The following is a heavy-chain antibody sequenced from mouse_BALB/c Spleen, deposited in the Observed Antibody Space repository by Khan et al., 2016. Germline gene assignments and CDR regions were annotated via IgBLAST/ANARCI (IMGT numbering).Heavy chain of an antibody. CDR1: AFNIKDTY. CDR3: ARSYYDSWFVY. Sequence: VQLKQSGAELVKPGASVKLSCTASAFNIKDTYMHWMIQRPEQGLEWIGRIDPANDNTKYDPKFQGKATITADTSSNTAYLQLSSLTSEDTAVYYCARSYYDSWFVYWGQGTLVTVSA. V-gene: IGHV14-3*02. J-gene: IGHJ3*01. CDR2: IDPANDNT. D-gene: IGHD2-4*01.